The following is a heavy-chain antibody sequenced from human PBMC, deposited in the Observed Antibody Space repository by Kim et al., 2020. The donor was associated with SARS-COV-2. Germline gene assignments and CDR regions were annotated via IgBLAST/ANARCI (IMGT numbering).Heavy chain of an antibody. D-gene: IGHD1-26*01. CDR3: AKSGLGNYYYYGMDV. Sequence: GGSLRLSCAASGFTFSRYGMHWVRQAPGKGLEWVAVISYDGSNKYYADSVKGRFTISRDNSKNTLYLQMNSLRAEDTAVYYCAKSGLGNYYYYGMDVWGQGTTVTVSS. CDR2: ISYDGSNK. J-gene: IGHJ6*02. CDR1: GFTFSRYG. V-gene: IGHV3-30*18.